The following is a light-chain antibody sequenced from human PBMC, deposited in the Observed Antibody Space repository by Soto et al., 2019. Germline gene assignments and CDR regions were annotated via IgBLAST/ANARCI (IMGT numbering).Light chain of an antibody. J-gene: IGKJ5*01. CDR2: AAS. CDR1: QSISSY. Sequence: DIQMTQSPSSLSASVGDRVTITCRASQSISSYLHWYQQKPGKAPKLLIYAASNLQSGVPSRFSASGSGTDFTLTISSLQPEDFATYYCQQANSFPITFGQGTRLEIK. V-gene: IGKV1-39*01. CDR3: QQANSFPIT.